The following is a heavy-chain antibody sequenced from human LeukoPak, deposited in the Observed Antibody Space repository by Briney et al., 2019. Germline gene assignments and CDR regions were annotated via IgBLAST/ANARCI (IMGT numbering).Heavy chain of an antibody. CDR2: INPNSGGT. J-gene: IGHJ5*02. V-gene: IGHV1-2*02. CDR1: GYTFTGYY. CDR3: ARDFAVAYCGGDCYT. Sequence: GASVKVSYKASGYTFTGYYMHWVRQAPGQGLEWMGWINPNSGGTNYAQKFQGRVTMTRDTSISTAYMELSRLRSDDTAVYYCARDFAVAYCGGDCYTWGQGTLVTVSS. D-gene: IGHD2-21*02.